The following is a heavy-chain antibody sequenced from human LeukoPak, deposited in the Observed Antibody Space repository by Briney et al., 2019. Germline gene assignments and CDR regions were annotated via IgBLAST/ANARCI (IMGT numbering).Heavy chain of an antibody. CDR1: GFTFSSYA. J-gene: IGHJ3*02. CDR3: AKVAGRGRAFDI. D-gene: IGHD1-26*01. CDR2: ISGSGGST. V-gene: IGHV3-23*01. Sequence: GGSLRLSCAASGFTFSSYAMSWLRQAPGKGLEWVSAISGSGGSTYYADSEKGRFTISIDNSKNTLYLQMNSLRAEDTAVYYCAKVAGRGRAFDIWGQGTMVTVSS.